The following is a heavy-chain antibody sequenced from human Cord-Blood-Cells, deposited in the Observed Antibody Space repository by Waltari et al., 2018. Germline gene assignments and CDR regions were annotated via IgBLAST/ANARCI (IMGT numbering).Heavy chain of an antibody. D-gene: IGHD2-21*01. J-gene: IGHJ5*02. V-gene: IGHV3-30*18. CDR3: AKDIPNWFDP. CDR2: ISYDGSNK. CDR1: GFPFSSYG. Sequence: QVQLVESGGGVVQPGRSLRLSCAASGFPFSSYGMHRVRQAPGKGLEWVAVISYDGSNKYYADSVKGRFTISRDNSKNTLYLQMNSLRAEDTAVYYCAKDIPNWFDPWGQGTLVTVSS.